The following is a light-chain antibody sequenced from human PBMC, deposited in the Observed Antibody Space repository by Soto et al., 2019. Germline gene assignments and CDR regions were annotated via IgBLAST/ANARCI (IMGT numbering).Light chain of an antibody. Sequence: IVMTQSPLSLPVTPGEPASISCRSSQSLLHSNGNTYLDWYVQKPGQSPQLLISLVFNRASGVSDRFTGSESSTNFTLKISRVEAEDVGVYYCMQGLQTLTFGGGTKVEIK. J-gene: IGKJ4*01. CDR2: LVF. CDR1: QSLLHSNGNTY. V-gene: IGKV2-28*01. CDR3: MQGLQTLT.